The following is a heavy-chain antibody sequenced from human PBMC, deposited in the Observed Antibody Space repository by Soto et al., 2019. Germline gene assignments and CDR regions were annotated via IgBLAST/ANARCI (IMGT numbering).Heavy chain of an antibody. J-gene: IGHJ6*02. V-gene: IGHV3-30*18. D-gene: IGHD3-3*01. CDR2: ISYDGSNK. CDR3: AKDEGTSGFWSGYSIYYYYGMDV. Sequence: GGSLRLSCAASGFTFSSYGMHWVRQAPGKGLEWVAVISYDGSNKYYADSVKGRFTISRDNSKNTLYLQMNSLRAEDTAVYYCAKDEGTSGFWSGYSIYYYYGMDVWGQGTTVTVSS. CDR1: GFTFSSYG.